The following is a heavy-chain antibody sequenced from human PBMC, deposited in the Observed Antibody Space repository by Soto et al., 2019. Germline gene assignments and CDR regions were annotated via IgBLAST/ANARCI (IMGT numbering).Heavy chain of an antibody. CDR3: ARDGYCSGGSCYFSLIDY. CDR2: INSDGSST. D-gene: IGHD2-15*01. Sequence: EVQLVESGGGLVQPGGSLRLSCAASGFTFSSYWMHWVRQAPGKGLVWVSRINSDGSSTSYADSVKGRFTISRDNAKNTLDLQMNSLRAEDTAVYYCARDGYCSGGSCYFSLIDYWGQGTLVTVFS. J-gene: IGHJ4*02. V-gene: IGHV3-74*01. CDR1: GFTFSSYW.